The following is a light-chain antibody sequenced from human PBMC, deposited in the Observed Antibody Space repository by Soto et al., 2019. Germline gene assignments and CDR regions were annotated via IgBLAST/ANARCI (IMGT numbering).Light chain of an antibody. J-gene: IGKJ1*01. V-gene: IGKV1-5*03. Sequence: DIQMTQSPSTLSGSVGDRFTITCRSSQTISSWLAWYQQKPGKAPKLLIYKASTLKSGVPSRFSGSGSGTEFTLTISSLQPDDFETYYCQQYNSDSEAFGQGTKVDIK. CDR3: QQYNSDSEA. CDR2: KAS. CDR1: QTISSW.